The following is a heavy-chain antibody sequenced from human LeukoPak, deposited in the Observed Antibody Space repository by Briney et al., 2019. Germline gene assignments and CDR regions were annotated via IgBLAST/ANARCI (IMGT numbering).Heavy chain of an antibody. CDR2: ISWNSGSI. J-gene: IGHJ4*02. Sequence: PGGSLRLSCAASGFTFDDYAMHWVRQAPGKGLEWVSGISWNSGSIGYADSVKGRFTISRDNAKNSLYLQMNSLRAEDTALYYCARYRSIAAAGTNDYWGQGTLVTVSS. CDR3: ARYRSIAAAGTNDY. V-gene: IGHV3-9*01. D-gene: IGHD6-13*01. CDR1: GFTFDDYA.